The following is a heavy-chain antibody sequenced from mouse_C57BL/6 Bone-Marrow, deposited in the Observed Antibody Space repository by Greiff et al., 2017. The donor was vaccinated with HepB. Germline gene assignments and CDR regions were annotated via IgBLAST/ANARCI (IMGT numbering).Heavy chain of an antibody. D-gene: IGHD2-5*01. CDR2: IDPENGDT. Sequence: EVQLQESGAELVRPGASVKLSCTASGFNIKDDYMHWVKQRPEQGLEWIGWIDPENGDTEYASKFQGKATITADTSSNTAYLQLSSLTSEDTAVYYCTTESNFLFDYWGQGTTLTVSS. J-gene: IGHJ2*01. CDR3: TTESNFLFDY. V-gene: IGHV14-4*01. CDR1: GFNIKDDY.